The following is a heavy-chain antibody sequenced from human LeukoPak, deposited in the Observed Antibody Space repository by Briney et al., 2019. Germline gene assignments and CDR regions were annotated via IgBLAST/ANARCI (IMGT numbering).Heavy chain of an antibody. J-gene: IGHJ4*02. CDR1: GFTFSNTW. V-gene: IGHV3-74*01. Sequence: GGSLRLSCAGSGFTFSNTWMPWVRQAPGEGLVWVSRIDSDGSTINYADSVKGRFTISRDNARNTLYLQMNSLRVEDTALYFCATAGNYRFDYWGQGTLVTVSS. CDR3: ATAGNYRFDY. CDR2: IDSDGSTI. D-gene: IGHD1-7*01.